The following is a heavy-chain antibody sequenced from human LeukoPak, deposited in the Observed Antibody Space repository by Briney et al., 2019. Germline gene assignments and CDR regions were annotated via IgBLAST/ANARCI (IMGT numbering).Heavy chain of an antibody. CDR2: IWYDGNTK. CDR1: GFSFGSHG. J-gene: IGHJ4*02. D-gene: IGHD3-10*01. Sequence: PGGSLRLSCAAPGFSFGSHGMHWVRQTPGKGLDWVAVIWYDGNTKYYADSVKGRFTIYRDNSKNTLLLEMNTLRAEDTGVYYCTRGPALGVRGAHLDYWGQGILVTVSS. V-gene: IGHV3-33*01. CDR3: TRGPALGVRGAHLDY.